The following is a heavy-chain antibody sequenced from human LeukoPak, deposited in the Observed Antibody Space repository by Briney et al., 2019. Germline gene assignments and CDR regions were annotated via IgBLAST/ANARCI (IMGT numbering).Heavy chain of an antibody. Sequence: GGSLRLSCAASGFTFSSYAMSWVRQAPGKGLEWVSAISGSGGSTYYADSVKGRFTISRDNSKNTLYLQMNSLRAEDTAVYYCAKSWDYGDSMIPVDAFDIWGQGTMVTVSS. CDR2: ISGSGGST. D-gene: IGHD4-17*01. V-gene: IGHV3-23*01. CDR3: AKSWDYGDSMIPVDAFDI. J-gene: IGHJ3*02. CDR1: GFTFSSYA.